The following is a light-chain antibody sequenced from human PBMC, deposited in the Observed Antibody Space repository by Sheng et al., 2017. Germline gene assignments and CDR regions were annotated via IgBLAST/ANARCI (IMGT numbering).Light chain of an antibody. CDR3: QQRSNWPLT. Sequence: EIVLTQSPATLSLSPGERATLSCRASQSISSYLAWYQQKPGQAPRLLISDASNRATDIPARFSGRGSGTDFTLTISGVEPEDFAIYYCQQRSNWPLTFGGGTKVEIK. J-gene: IGKJ4*01. CDR1: QSISSY. V-gene: IGKV3-11*01. CDR2: DAS.